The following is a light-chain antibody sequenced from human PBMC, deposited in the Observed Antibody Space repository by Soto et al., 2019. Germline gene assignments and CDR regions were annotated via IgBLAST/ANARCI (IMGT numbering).Light chain of an antibody. CDR2: DVT. Sequence: SVLTQPRSVSGSPGQSVTISCTGTSSDVGGYNYVSWYQHHPGKAPKLMICDVTKRPSGVPDRFSGSKSGNTASLTISSLQAEDEADYYCCSYAGTYTFWVFGGGTKVTVL. CDR1: SSDVGGYNY. V-gene: IGLV2-11*01. CDR3: CSYAGTYTFWV. J-gene: IGLJ3*02.